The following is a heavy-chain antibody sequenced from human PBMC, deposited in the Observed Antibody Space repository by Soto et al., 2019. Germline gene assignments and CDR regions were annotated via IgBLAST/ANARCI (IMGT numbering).Heavy chain of an antibody. CDR3: ARDRAGCSGGSCYAAY. D-gene: IGHD2-15*01. V-gene: IGHV1-69*06. Sequence: SGKVSCKASGGTFSSYAISWVRQAPGQGLEWMGGIIPIFGTANYAQKFQGRVTITADKSTSTAYMELSSLRSEDTAVYYCARDRAGCSGGSCYAAYWGQGTLVTVSS. CDR2: IIPIFGTA. J-gene: IGHJ4*02. CDR1: GGTFSSYA.